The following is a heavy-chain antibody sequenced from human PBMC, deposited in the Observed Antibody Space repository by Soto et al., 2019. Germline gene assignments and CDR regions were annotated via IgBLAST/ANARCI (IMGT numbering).Heavy chain of an antibody. J-gene: IGHJ6*02. CDR2: ISYDGTIK. CDR1: GFTFNNSA. D-gene: IGHD4-17*01. Sequence: GGSLRLSCAASGFTFNNSALHWVRQAPGTGLEWVALISYDGTIKYYADSVTGRFTISRDNSKNTLYLQMNSLRAEDTAMYFCARVLNYGDYADYYYGLDVWGQGTTVTVSS. V-gene: IGHV3-30-3*01. CDR3: ARVLNYGDYADYYYGLDV.